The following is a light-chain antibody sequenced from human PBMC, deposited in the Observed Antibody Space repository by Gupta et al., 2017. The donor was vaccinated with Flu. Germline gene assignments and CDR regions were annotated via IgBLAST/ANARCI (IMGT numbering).Light chain of an antibody. CDR2: SAS. CDR1: SGSNNW. CDR3: QQAHSSTLT. Sequence: EDGVPITCRRNSGSNNWVAWYQQKPGQSPQLLIYSASSLQSGVPARCSGSGSGTDFTLSISRVQAEDFATYYCQQAHSSTLTFGQGTTLEIK. V-gene: IGKV1-12*01. J-gene: IGKJ2*01.